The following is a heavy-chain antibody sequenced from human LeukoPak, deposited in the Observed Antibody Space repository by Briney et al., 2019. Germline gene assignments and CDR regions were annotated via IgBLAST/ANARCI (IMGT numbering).Heavy chain of an antibody. D-gene: IGHD3-3*01. V-gene: IGHV4-34*01. J-gene: IGHJ6*03. CDR1: GGSFSGYY. Sequence: SETLSLTCAVYGGSFSGYYWSWIRQPPGKGLEWIGEINHSGSTNYNPSLKGRISISVDTSKNQFSLKLSSVTAADTAVYYCARGAYDFWSGYSNNYYMDVWGKGTTVTVSS. CDR2: INHSGST. CDR3: ARGAYDFWSGYSNNYYMDV.